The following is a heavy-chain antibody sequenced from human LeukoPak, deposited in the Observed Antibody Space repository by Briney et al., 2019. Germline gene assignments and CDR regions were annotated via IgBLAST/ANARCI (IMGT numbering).Heavy chain of an antibody. V-gene: IGHV4-4*07. Sequence: PSETLSLTCTVSGGSISSYFWSWIRQPPGKGLEWIGRIYTSGSTNYNPSLKSRVTMSVDTSKNQFSLKLSSVAAADTAVYYCARDGHQLLNRDENYYYYYYMDVWGKGTTVTVSS. CDR3: ARDGHQLLNRDENYYYYYYMDV. J-gene: IGHJ6*03. CDR2: IYTSGST. D-gene: IGHD2-2*01. CDR1: GGSISSYF.